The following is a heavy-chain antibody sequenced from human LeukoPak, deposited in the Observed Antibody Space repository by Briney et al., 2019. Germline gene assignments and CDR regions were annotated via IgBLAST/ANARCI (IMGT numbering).Heavy chain of an antibody. CDR2: IYYSGST. V-gene: IGHV4-31*03. CDR3: ARYCSSTNCYKGGFDP. J-gene: IGHJ5*02. D-gene: IGHD2-2*02. Sequence: PSETLSLTCTVSGGSISSGGYYWSWIRQHPGKGLEWIGYIYYSGSTYSNPSLKSRVTISVDTSKNQFSLNLSSVTAADTAVYYCARYCSSTNCYKGGFDPWGQGTLVTVS. CDR1: GGSISSGGYY.